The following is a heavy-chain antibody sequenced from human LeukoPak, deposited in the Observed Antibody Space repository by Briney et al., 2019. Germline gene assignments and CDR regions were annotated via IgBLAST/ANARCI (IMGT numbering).Heavy chain of an antibody. CDR1: GFAFSTYA. Sequence: PGGSLRLSCAASGFAFSTYAMTWVRQAPEKGLQWVSTISISGRATYYADSVEGRFTISRDNSKNTLYLQMNSLRADDTAVYYCAKARGSSVYEQFDYWGQGTQVTVSP. D-gene: IGHD5/OR15-5a*01. V-gene: IGHV3-23*01. CDR3: AKARGSSVYEQFDY. J-gene: IGHJ4*02. CDR2: ISISGRAT.